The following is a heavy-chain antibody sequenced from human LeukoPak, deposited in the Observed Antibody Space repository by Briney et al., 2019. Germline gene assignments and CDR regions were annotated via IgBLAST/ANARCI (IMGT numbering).Heavy chain of an antibody. D-gene: IGHD2-2*01. CDR2: ISYDGSNK. V-gene: IGHV3-30*01. J-gene: IGHJ5*02. CDR3: ARDQFKTDCSSTSCPPST. CDR1: GFTFSNYA. Sequence: GGSLRLSCAASGFTFSNYAMHWVRQAPGKGLEWVAVISYDGSNKYYADSVKGRFTISRDHSKNTLYLQMNSLRAEDTAVYYCARDQFKTDCSSTSCPPSTWGQGTLVTVSS.